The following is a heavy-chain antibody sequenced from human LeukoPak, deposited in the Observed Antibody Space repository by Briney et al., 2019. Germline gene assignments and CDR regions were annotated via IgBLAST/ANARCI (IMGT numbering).Heavy chain of an antibody. D-gene: IGHD3-22*01. CDR1: GFTFSSYW. V-gene: IGHV3-7*01. CDR2: IKQDGSEK. Sequence: GGSLRLSCAAPGFTFSSYWMSWVRQAPGKGLEWVANIKQDGSEKYYVDSVKGRFTISRDNAKNSLYLQMNSLRAEDTAVYYCARGILLHYYYDSSGYPQPIHFDYWGQGTLVTVSS. CDR3: ARGILLHYYYDSSGYPQPIHFDY. J-gene: IGHJ4*02.